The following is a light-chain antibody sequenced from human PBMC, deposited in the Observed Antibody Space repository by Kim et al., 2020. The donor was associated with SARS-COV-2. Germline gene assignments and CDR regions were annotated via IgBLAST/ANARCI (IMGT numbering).Light chain of an antibody. J-gene: IGLJ1*01. CDR1: KLGDKY. Sequence: VAPGQTASITCSGDKLGDKYACWYQQKPGQSPVVVIYQDTKRPSGIPERFSGSNSGNTATLTISGTQAMDEADYYCQAWDSSTGVFGTGTKVTVL. CDR2: QDT. CDR3: QAWDSSTGV. V-gene: IGLV3-1*01.